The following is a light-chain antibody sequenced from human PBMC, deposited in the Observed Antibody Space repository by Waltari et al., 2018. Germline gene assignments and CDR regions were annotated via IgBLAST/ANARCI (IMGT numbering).Light chain of an antibody. Sequence: DIQMTQSPSTLSPSVGDTVTITCRASQSISDYLAWYQQKPRKAPKLLIYDASTLKNGVPSRFSGSVSGTEFTLTISSLQPDDFATYYCQHYSGFSSRTFGQGTKVDIK. V-gene: IGKV1-5*01. CDR3: QHYSGFSSRT. CDR1: QSISDY. CDR2: DAS. J-gene: IGKJ1*01.